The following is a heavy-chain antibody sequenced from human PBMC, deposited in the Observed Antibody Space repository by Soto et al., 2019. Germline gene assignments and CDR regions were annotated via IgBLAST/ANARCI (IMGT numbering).Heavy chain of an antibody. V-gene: IGHV3-23*01. Sequence: GGSLRLSCAVSGFPLEKYGMNWVRQAPGKGLEWVSAISGSGGSTYYADSVKGRFTISRDNSKNTLYLQMNSLRAEDTAVYYCAKAPSWGIAVAGTGWFDPWGQGTLVTVSS. D-gene: IGHD6-19*01. CDR3: AKAPSWGIAVAGTGWFDP. CDR2: ISGSGGST. CDR1: GFPLEKYG. J-gene: IGHJ5*02.